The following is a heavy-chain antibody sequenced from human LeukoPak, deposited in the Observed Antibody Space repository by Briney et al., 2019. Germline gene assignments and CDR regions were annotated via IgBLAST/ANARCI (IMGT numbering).Heavy chain of an antibody. CDR3: GKKPRTYNDYGGGS. CDR2: MPYDGSNK. J-gene: IGHJ5*02. CDR1: GFIFSGFG. D-gene: IGHD4/OR15-4a*01. Sequence: PGGSLRLSCAASGFIFSGFGMHWVRQAPGKGLEWVAFMPYDGSNKYYADSVKGRFTISRDNSKNTLYLQMNSLRPADTAVCFCGKKPRTYNDYGGGSWGQGTLVIVSS. V-gene: IGHV3-30*02.